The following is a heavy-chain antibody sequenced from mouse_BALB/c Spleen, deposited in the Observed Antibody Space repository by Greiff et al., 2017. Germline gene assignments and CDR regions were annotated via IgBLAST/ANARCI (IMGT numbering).Heavy chain of an antibody. V-gene: IGHV1-82*01. D-gene: IGHD2-10*01. Sequence: VKVVESGPELVKPGASVKISCKASGYAFSSSWMNWVKQRPGQGLEWIGRIYPGDGDTNYNEKFKGKATFTADTSSNTAYMQLSSLTSEDSAVYYCARWAPLQGAWFAYWGQGTLVTVSA. J-gene: IGHJ3*01. CDR3: ARWAPLQGAWFAY. CDR1: GYAFSSSW. CDR2: IYPGDGDT.